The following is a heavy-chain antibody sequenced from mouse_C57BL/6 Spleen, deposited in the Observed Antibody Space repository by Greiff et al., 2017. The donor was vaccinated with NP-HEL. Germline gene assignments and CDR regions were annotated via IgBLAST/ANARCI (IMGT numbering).Heavy chain of an antibody. V-gene: IGHV1-42*01. Sequence: VQLQQSGPELVKPGASVKISCKASGYSFTGYYMNWVKQSPEKSLEWIGEINPSSGGTTYNQKFKAKATLTVDKSSSTAYMQLKSLTSEDSAVYYCARIDYFAYWGQGTLVTVSA. D-gene: IGHD2-4*01. CDR3: ARIDYFAY. CDR1: GYSFTGYY. J-gene: IGHJ3*01. CDR2: INPSSGGT.